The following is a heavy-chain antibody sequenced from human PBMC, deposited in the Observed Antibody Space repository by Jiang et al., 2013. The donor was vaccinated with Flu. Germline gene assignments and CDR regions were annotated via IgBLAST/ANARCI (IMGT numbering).Heavy chain of an antibody. CDR1: GFTFDDYA. J-gene: IGHJ4*02. V-gene: IGHV3-9*01. CDR3: AKGSGSYNSYWFDY. D-gene: IGHD1-26*01. CDR2: ISWNSGSI. Sequence: GLVQPGRSLRLSCAASGFTFDDYAMHWVRQAPGKGLEWVSGISWNSGSIGYADSVKGRFTISRDNAKNSLYLQMNSLRAEDTALYYCAKGSGSYNSYWFDYWGQGTLVTVSS.